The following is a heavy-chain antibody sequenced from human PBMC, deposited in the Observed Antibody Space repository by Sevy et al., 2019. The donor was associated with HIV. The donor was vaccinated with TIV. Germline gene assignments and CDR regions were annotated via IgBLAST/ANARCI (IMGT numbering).Heavy chain of an antibody. CDR2: ISYDGSNK. CDR1: GFTFSSYA. V-gene: IGHV3-30-3*01. J-gene: IGHJ4*02. D-gene: IGHD1-26*01. CDR3: VRDGGWELLRGFFDY. Sequence: GGSLRLSCAASGFTFSSYAMHWVRQAPGKGLEWVAVISYDGSNKNYADSVKGRFTISRDNSKNTLYLQMNSLRAEDTAVYYCVRDGGWELLRGFFDYWGRGILVTVSS.